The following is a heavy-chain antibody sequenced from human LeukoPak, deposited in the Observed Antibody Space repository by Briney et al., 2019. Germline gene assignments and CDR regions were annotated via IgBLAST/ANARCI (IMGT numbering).Heavy chain of an antibody. CDR3: ARAGLYYDSSGHHPDYYYYYMDV. V-gene: IGHV1-46*01. CDR1: GYTFTSYY. J-gene: IGHJ6*03. CDR2: INPSGGST. Sequence: ASVTVSCTASGYTFTSYYMHWVRQAPGQGLEWMGIINPSGGSTSYAQKFQGRVTITRDTSTSTAYMELSSLRSEDTAVYYCARAGLYYDSSGHHPDYYYYYMDVGGKGTTVTISS. D-gene: IGHD3-22*01.